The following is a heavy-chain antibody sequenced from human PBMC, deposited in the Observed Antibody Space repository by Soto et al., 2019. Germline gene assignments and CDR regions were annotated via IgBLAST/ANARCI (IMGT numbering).Heavy chain of an antibody. D-gene: IGHD6-19*01. J-gene: IGHJ3*02. Sequence: SETLSVTCTVSGGSISSYYWSWIRQPAGKGLEWIGRIYTSGSTNYNPSLKSRVTMSVDTSKNQFSLKLSSVTAADTAVYYCARSPSSGWYAGAFEIWGQGTIVTVSS. V-gene: IGHV4-4*07. CDR2: IYTSGST. CDR3: ARSPSSGWYAGAFEI. CDR1: GGSISSYY.